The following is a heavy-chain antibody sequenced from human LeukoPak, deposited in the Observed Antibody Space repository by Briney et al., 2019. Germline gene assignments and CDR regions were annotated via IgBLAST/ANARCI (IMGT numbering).Heavy chain of an antibody. J-gene: IGHJ4*02. V-gene: IGHV3-21*01. CDR3: ARGLRAGYFDY. D-gene: IGHD3-10*01. CDR1: GFTFSHFT. CDR2: ISDRSTYI. Sequence: GGSLRLSCAASGFTFSHFTMNWVRQSPGKGLQWVSSISDRSTYIFYADSVKGRFTISRDNAKDSLYLQMNSLRAEDTAVYYCARGLRAGYFDYWGQGTLVTVSS.